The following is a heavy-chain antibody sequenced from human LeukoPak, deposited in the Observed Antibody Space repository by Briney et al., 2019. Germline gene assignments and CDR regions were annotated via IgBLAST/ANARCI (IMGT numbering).Heavy chain of an antibody. D-gene: IGHD1-26*01. Sequence: SETLSLTCTVSGGSISSHYWSWIRQPPGKGLERIEYIYYSGSTNYNPSLKSRVTISVDTSKNQFSLKLSSVTAADTAVYYCARVSVWELHGTFDYWGQGTLVTVSS. V-gene: IGHV4-59*11. CDR2: IYYSGST. CDR3: ARVSVWELHGTFDY. CDR1: GGSISSHY. J-gene: IGHJ4*02.